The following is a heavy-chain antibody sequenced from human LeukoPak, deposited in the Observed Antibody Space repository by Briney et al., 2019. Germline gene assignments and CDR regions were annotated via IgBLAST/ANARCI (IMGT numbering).Heavy chain of an antibody. CDR2: ISGSGGST. V-gene: IGHV3-23*01. J-gene: IGHJ4*02. Sequence: GGSLRLSCAASGFTFSSYGMSWVRQAPGKGLEWVSAISGSGGSTYYADSVKGRFTISRDNSKNTLYLQMNSLRSDDTAVYYCAREYCSSTSCYNFVDYWGQGTLVTVSS. D-gene: IGHD2-2*02. CDR1: GFTFSSYG. CDR3: AREYCSSTSCYNFVDY.